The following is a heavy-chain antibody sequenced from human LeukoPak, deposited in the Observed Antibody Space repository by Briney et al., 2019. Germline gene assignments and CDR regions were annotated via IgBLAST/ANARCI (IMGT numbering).Heavy chain of an antibody. CDR2: ISYEGRNK. Sequence: PGKSLRLSCAASGFTFNNYGMHWVRQAPGKGLEWVAVISYEGRNKHYPDSVKGRFTISRDNSKNSLYLQMNSLRVEDTAVYYCAKGGRFYGDYPFDYWGQGTLVTVSS. D-gene: IGHD4-17*01. CDR1: GFTFNNYG. V-gene: IGHV3-30*18. J-gene: IGHJ4*02. CDR3: AKGGRFYGDYPFDY.